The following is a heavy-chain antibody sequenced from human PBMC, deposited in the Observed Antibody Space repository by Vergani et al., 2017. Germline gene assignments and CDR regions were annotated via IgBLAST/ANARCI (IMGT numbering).Heavy chain of an antibody. CDR1: GFTFSDYY. J-gene: IGHJ2*01. CDR3: ARQQLVLSGYFDL. V-gene: IGHV3-11*06. CDR2: ISSSSSYT. Sequence: QVQLVESGGGLVKPGGSLRLSCAASGFTFSDYYMSWIRQAPGKGLEWVSYISSSSSYTNYADSVKGRYTISRDNAKNSLYLQMNSLRAEDTAVYYCARQQLVLSGYFDLWGRGTLVTVAS. D-gene: IGHD6-13*01.